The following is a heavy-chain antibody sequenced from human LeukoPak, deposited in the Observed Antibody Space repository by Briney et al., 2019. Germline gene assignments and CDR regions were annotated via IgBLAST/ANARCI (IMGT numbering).Heavy chain of an antibody. J-gene: IGHJ6*03. V-gene: IGHV4-59*12. Sequence: SETLSLTCTVSGGSISSYYWSWIRQPPGKGLEWIGYIYYSGSTNYNPSLKSRVTISVDTSKNQFSLKLSSVTAADTAVYYCARDSPWATRKYYYMDVWGKGTTVTVSS. D-gene: IGHD1/OR15-1a*01. CDR1: GGSISSYY. CDR3: ARDSPWATRKYYYMDV. CDR2: IYYSGST.